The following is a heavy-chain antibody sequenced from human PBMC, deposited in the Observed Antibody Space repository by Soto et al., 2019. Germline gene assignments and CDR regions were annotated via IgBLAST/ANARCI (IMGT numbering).Heavy chain of an antibody. Sequence: QVQLQQWGAGLLKPSETLSLTCAVNGGSFGAYYWSWIRQPPGKGPEWIGEINHRGSTNYNPSLNSLVTISVDTSKNQFSLKLNSVTAADTAVYYCARDGIGGSCLIWGQGTLVTVSS. CDR2: INHRGST. CDR3: ARDGIGGSCLI. CDR1: GGSFGAYY. D-gene: IGHD2-15*01. V-gene: IGHV4-34*01. J-gene: IGHJ4*02.